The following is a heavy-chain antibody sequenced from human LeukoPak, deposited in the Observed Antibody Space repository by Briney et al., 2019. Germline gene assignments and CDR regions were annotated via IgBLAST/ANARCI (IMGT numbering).Heavy chain of an antibody. CDR1: GYTFTGYY. D-gene: IGHD3-10*01. V-gene: IGHV1-2*02. CDR3: ARDRMGFGELLGAFDI. Sequence: ASVKVSCKASGYTFTGYYMHWVRQAPGQGLEWMVWIKADSGGTNYAQKFQGRVTMTRDTSITTAYMELNRLRADDTAVYFCARDRMGFGELLGAFDIWGQGSMVTVSP. CDR2: IKADSGGT. J-gene: IGHJ3*02.